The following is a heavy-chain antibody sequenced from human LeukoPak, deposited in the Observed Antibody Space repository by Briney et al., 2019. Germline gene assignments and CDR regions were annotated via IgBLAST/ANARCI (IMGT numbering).Heavy chain of an antibody. V-gene: IGHV1-18*01. D-gene: IGHD3-10*01. CDR2: ISAYNGNT. CDR1: GYTFTSYG. CDR3: ARVPSTVDMVRGVITFEFNWFDP. Sequence: ASVKVSCKASGYTFTSYGISWVRQAPGQGLEWMGWISAYNGNTNYAQKLQGRATMTTDTSTSTAYMELRSLRSDDTAVYYCARVPSTVDMVRGVITFEFNWFDPWGQGTLVTVSS. J-gene: IGHJ5*02.